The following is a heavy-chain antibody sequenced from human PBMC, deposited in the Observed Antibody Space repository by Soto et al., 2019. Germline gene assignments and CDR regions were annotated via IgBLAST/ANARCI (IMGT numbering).Heavy chain of an antibody. Sequence: QVQLQESGPGLVKPSQTLSLTCTVSGGSISSGGYYWSWIRQHPGKGLEWIGYIYYSGSTYYNPSLTSRVTISVDTSKNQFSLKLSSVTAADTAVYYCARDNIVVGPYWYFDLWGRGTLVTVSS. CDR1: GGSISSGGYY. CDR3: ARDNIVVGPYWYFDL. CDR2: IYYSGST. V-gene: IGHV4-31*03. J-gene: IGHJ2*01. D-gene: IGHD2-21*01.